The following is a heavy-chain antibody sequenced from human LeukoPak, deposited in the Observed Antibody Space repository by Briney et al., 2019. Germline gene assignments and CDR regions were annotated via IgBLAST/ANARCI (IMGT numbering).Heavy chain of an antibody. V-gene: IGHV1-2*02. CDR1: GYTFTGYY. J-gene: IGHJ4*02. CDR3: ARALVRHYDWFSALDY. CDR2: INPNTGDI. Sequence: ASVKVSCKASGYTFTGYYIHWVRQAPGQRPEWVGWINPNTGDINFAQRFQGRVTMTRDTSISTAYMELSRLRSDDTAVYYCARALVRHYDWFSALDYWGQGTLVTVSS. D-gene: IGHD3-9*01.